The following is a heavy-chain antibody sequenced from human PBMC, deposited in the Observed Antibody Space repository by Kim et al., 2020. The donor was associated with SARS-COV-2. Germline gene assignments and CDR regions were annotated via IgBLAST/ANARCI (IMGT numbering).Heavy chain of an antibody. Sequence: RRVTISVDTSKNQFSLKLSSVTAADTAVYYCARSEADFWSGYYQLTIMDYWGQGTLVTVSS. CDR3: ARSEADFWSGYYQLTIMDY. D-gene: IGHD3-3*01. V-gene: IGHV4-39*01. J-gene: IGHJ4*02.